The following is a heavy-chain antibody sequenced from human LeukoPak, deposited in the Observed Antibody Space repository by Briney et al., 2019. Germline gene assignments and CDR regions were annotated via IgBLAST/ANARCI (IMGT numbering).Heavy chain of an antibody. CDR1: GGSVSSSSYY. CDR2: INHSGST. D-gene: IGHD3-16*01. J-gene: IGHJ3*02. V-gene: IGHV4-39*07. CDR3: ARDPSGIGGAFDI. Sequence: SETLSLTCTVSGGSVSSSSYYWAWIRQPPGKGLEWIGEINHSGSTNYNPSLKSRVTISVDTSKNQFSLKLSSVTAADTAVYYCARDPSGIGGAFDIWGQGTMVTVSS.